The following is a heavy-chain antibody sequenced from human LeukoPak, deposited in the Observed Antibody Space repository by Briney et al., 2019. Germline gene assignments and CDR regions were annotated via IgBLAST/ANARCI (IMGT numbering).Heavy chain of an antibody. V-gene: IGHV3-48*03. Sequence: PGGSLRLSCAASGFTFSSYEMNWVRQAPGKGLECVSYISSSGTTIYYADSVKGRFTISRDNAKNSLYLQMNSLSAEDTAVYYCARDRLRYGMDVWGQGTTVTVSS. CDR2: ISSSGTTI. CDR1: GFTFSSYE. CDR3: ARDRLRYGMDV. J-gene: IGHJ6*02. D-gene: IGHD3-10*01.